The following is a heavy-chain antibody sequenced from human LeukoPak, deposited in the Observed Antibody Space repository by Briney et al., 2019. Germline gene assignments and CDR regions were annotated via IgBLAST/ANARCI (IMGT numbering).Heavy chain of an antibody. CDR2: IYHSGSS. D-gene: IGHD2-2*01. V-gene: IGHV4-59*08. CDR1: GGSISSYY. CDR3: ARPSRAYCSSTSCYEDYAFDI. J-gene: IGHJ3*02. Sequence: SETLSLTCTVSGGSISSYYWNWIRQPPGKGLEWIGYIYHSGSSNYNPSLTSRVIISLDTSKNQFSLKLSSVTAADTAVYYCARPSRAYCSSTSCYEDYAFDIWGQGTVVTVSS.